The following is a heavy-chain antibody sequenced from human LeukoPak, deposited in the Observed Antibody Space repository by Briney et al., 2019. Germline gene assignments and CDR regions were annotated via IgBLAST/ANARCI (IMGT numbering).Heavy chain of an antibody. CDR1: GFTFTSSA. D-gene: IGHD6-19*01. V-gene: IGHV1-58*02. CDR2: IVVGSGNT. J-gene: IGHJ4*02. Sequence: GTSVKVSCKASGFTFTSSAMQWVRQARRQRLEWIGWIVVGSGNTNYAQKFQERVTITRDMSTSTAYMELSSLRSEDTAVYYCAADQGSGWYVWGQGTLVTVSS. CDR3: AADQGSGWYV.